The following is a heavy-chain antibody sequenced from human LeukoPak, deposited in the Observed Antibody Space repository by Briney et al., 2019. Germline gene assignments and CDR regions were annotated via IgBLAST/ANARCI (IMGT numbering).Heavy chain of an antibody. CDR1: GYTFTSTG. V-gene: IGHV1-18*01. J-gene: IGHJ3*01. CDR2: VSAYNGNT. D-gene: IGHD6-19*01. Sequence: ASVKVSCKASGYTFTSTGICWVRQAPGQGLEWMGWVSAYNGNTNYAQKFQGRVTMTTGTSTSTAYMELRTLRSDDTAVYYCARDAPQWRNAFDFWGQGTMVTVSS. CDR3: ARDAPQWRNAFDF.